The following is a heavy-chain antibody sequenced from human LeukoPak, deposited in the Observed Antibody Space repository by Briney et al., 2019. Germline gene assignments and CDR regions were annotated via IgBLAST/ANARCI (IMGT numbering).Heavy chain of an antibody. CDR1: GFTFSSYG. V-gene: IGHV3-30*02. D-gene: IGHD3-10*01. CDR3: AKDHGAMVRGVIDY. Sequence: GGSLRLSCAASGFTFSSYGMHWVRQAPGKGLEWVAFIRYDGSNKYYADSVKGRFTISRDNSKNTLYLQMNSLRAEDTAVYYCAKDHGAMVRGVIDYWGQGTLVTVSS. J-gene: IGHJ4*02. CDR2: IRYDGSNK.